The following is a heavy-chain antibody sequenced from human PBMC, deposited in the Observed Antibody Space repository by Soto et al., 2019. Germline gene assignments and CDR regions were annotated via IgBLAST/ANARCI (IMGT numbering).Heavy chain of an antibody. V-gene: IGHV1-69*13. CDR3: ARDIVVVPAAVNWFDP. CDR2: IIPIFGTA. D-gene: IGHD2-2*01. J-gene: IGHJ5*02. CDR1: GGTFSSYA. Sequence: SVKVSCKASGGTFSSYAISWVRQAPGQGLEWMGGIIPIFGTANYAQKFQGRVTITADESTSTAYMELSSLRSEDTAVYYCARDIVVVPAAVNWFDPWGQGTLVTVSS.